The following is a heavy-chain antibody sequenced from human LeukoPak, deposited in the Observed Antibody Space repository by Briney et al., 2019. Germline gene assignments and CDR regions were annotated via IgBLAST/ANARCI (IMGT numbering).Heavy chain of an antibody. V-gene: IGHV4-31*03. CDR3: ATDGSGRKIFDY. J-gene: IGHJ4*02. D-gene: IGHD3-22*01. CDR1: GGSIRSGGYY. CDR2: IFYSGST. Sequence: PSQTLSLTCIVSGGSIRSGGYYWSWIRQHPGKGLEWIGYIFYSGSTYYNPSLKSRVTISVDTSKNQFSLKLSSVTAAETAMYYCATDGSGRKIFDYWGQGTLVTVSS.